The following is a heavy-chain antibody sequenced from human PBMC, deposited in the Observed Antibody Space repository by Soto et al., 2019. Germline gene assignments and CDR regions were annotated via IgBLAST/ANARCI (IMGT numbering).Heavy chain of an antibody. Sequence: ASETLSLTCAVYGGSFSGYYWSWIRQPPGKGLEWIGEINHSGSTNYNPSLKSRVTISVDTSKNQFSLKLSSVTAAATAAYYCARCFRRGYYGWGRYYSWDWCQNLCESWGQGPLGIVSS. CDR3: ARCFRRGYYGWGRYYSWDWCQNLCES. CDR2: INHSGST. D-gene: IGHD3-10*01. CDR1: GGSFSGYY. J-gene: IGHJ5*01. V-gene: IGHV4-34*01.